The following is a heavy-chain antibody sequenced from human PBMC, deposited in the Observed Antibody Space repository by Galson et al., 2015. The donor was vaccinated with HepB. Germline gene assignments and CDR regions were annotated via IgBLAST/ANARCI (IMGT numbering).Heavy chain of an antibody. CDR3: AREWYSGYDLDSPEELYYYYYGMDV. V-gene: IGHV1-18*01. CDR1: GYTFTSYG. D-gene: IGHD5-12*01. CDR2: ISAYNGNT. Sequence: SVKVSCKASGYTFTSYGISWVRQAPGQGLEWMGWISAYNGNTNYAQKLQGRVTMTTDTSTSTAYMELRSLRSDDTAVYYCAREWYSGYDLDSPEELYYYYYGMDVWGQGTTVTVSS. J-gene: IGHJ6*02.